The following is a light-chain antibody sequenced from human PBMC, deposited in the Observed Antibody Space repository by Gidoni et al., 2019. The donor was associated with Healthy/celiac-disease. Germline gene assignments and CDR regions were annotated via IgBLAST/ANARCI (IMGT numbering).Light chain of an antibody. CDR2: DVS. Sequence: QSALTQPRSLSGSPGLSFTISFTATSSDVGGYNYVSWYQQHPGKAPKLMIYDVSKRPSGVPDRFSGSKSGNTASLTISGLQAEDEADYYCCSYAGSYTFVVFGGGTKLTVL. J-gene: IGLJ2*01. CDR3: CSYAGSYTFVV. CDR1: SSDVGGYNY. V-gene: IGLV2-11*01.